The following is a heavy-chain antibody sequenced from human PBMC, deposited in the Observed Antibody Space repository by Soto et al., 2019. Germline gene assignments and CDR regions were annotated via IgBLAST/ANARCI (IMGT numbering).Heavy chain of an antibody. J-gene: IGHJ4*02. CDR3: ARDRTGGMATTFDY. CDR1: GGTFSSYA. CDR2: IIPIFGTA. V-gene: IGHV1-69*13. D-gene: IGHD5-12*01. Sequence: XSVKVSCKASGGTFSSYAISWVRQAPGQGLEWMGGIIPIFGTANYAQKFQGRVTITADESTSTAYMELSSLRSEDTAVYYCARDRTGGMATTFDYWGQGTLVTGSS.